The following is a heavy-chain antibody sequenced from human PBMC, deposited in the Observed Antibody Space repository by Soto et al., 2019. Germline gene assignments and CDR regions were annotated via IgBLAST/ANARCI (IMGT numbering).Heavy chain of an antibody. CDR1: GFTFDVYA. CDR2: ISWNSGSI. Sequence: PGGSLRLSCAASGFTFDVYAMHWVRRAPGKGLEWVSGISWNSGSIGYADSVKGRFTISRDNAKNSLYLQMNSLRAEDTAVYYCAKGKGVKCELLPGLDAWGRGT. CDR3: AKGKGVKCELLPGLDA. V-gene: IGHV3-9*01. D-gene: IGHD1-26*01. J-gene: IGHJ5*02.